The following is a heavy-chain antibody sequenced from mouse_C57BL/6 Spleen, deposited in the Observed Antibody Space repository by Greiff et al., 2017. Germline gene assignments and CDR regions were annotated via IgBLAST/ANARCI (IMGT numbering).Heavy chain of an antibody. CDR2: IDPSDSYT. CDR1: GYTFTRYW. Sequence: VQLQQPGAELVMPGASVKLSCKASGYTFTRYWMHWVKQRPGQGLEWIGEIDPSDSYTNYNQKFKGKSTLTVDKSSSTAYMQLRSLTSEDSAVYYCARVFITTVVANWYFDVWGTGTTVTVSS. D-gene: IGHD1-1*01. V-gene: IGHV1-69*01. J-gene: IGHJ1*03. CDR3: ARVFITTVVANWYFDV.